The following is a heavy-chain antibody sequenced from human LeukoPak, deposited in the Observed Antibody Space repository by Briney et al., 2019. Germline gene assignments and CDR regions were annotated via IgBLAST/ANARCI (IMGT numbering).Heavy chain of an antibody. CDR1: GGSISSGSYY. CDR2: IYTSGST. J-gene: IGHJ4*02. V-gene: IGHV4-61*02. CDR3: ARGSSWYQTNFDY. Sequence: PSETLSLTCTVSGGSISSGSYYWSWIRQPAGKGLEWIGRIYTSGSTYYNPPLKSRVTISVNTSKNQVSLKLSSVTAADTAVYYCARGSSWYQTNFDYWGQGTLVTVSS. D-gene: IGHD6-13*01.